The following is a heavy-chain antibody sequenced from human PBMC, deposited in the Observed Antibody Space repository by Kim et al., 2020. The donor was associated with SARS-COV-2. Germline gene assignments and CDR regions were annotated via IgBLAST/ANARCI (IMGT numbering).Heavy chain of an antibody. V-gene: IGHV4-34*01. Sequence: SETLSLTCAVYGGSFSGYYWSWIRQPPGKGLEWIGEINHSGSTNYNPSLKSRVTISVDTSKNQFSLKLSSVTAADTAVYYCARGQGVGATTSYYYYGMDVWGQGTTVTVSS. CDR2: INHSGST. J-gene: IGHJ6*02. D-gene: IGHD1-26*01. CDR1: GGSFSGYY. CDR3: ARGQGVGATTSYYYYGMDV.